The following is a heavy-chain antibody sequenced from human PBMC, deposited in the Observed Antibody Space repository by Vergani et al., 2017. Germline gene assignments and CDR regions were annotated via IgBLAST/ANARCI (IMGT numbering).Heavy chain of an antibody. J-gene: IGHJ4*02. Sequence: QVQLQESGPGLVKPPQTLSLTCTVSGVSITSGDYYWSWIRQHPGKGLEWIGYIYYSGSTYYNPSLKSRVTISVDTSKNQFSLKLSSVTAADTAVYYCARGTTAARDFDYWGQGTLVTVSS. V-gene: IGHV4-31*03. CDR3: ARGTTAARDFDY. D-gene: IGHD6-6*01. CDR1: GVSITSGDYY. CDR2: IYYSGST.